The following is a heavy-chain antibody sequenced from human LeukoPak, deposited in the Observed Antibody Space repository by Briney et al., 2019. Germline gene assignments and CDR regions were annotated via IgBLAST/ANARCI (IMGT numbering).Heavy chain of an antibody. CDR2: ISGSGGST. CDR1: GFIFSSYA. D-gene: IGHD2/OR15-2a*01. V-gene: IGHV3-23*01. Sequence: GGSLRLSCAASGFIFSSYAMSWVRQAPGKGLEWVSTISGSGGSTYYADSVKGRFTISRDNSKNTLYLQMNSLRAEGTAVYYCAKDTWRYDYWGQGTLVTVSS. J-gene: IGHJ4*02. CDR3: AKDTWRYDY.